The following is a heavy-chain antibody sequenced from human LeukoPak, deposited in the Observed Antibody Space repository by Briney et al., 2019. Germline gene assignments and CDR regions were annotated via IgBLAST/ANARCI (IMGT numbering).Heavy chain of an antibody. V-gene: IGHV3-21*01. D-gene: IGHD3-22*01. CDR3: VRLRRNSDTSGFYYYYDF. CDR1: GYTFSSYS. Sequence: GGSLGLSCAASGYTFSSYSINWVRQAPGEGLEWVSSISVRSNYIYYADSVRGRFRISRDDARDSLYLQMNSLRAEDTAVYYCVRLRRNSDTSGFYYYYDFWGQGTLVTVSS. CDR2: ISVRSNYI. J-gene: IGHJ4*02.